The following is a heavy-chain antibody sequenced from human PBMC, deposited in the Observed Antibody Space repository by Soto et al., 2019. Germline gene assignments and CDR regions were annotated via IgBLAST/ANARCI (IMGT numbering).Heavy chain of an antibody. CDR3: AREPAAKYYFDY. V-gene: IGHV1-69*04. Sequence: SVKVSCKASGGTFSSYTISWVRQAPGQGLEWMGRIIPILGIANYAQKFQGRVTITADKSTSTAYMELSSLRSEDTAVYYCAREPAAKYYFDYWGQGTLVTVSS. D-gene: IGHD5-18*01. J-gene: IGHJ4*02. CDR1: GGTFSSYT. CDR2: IIPILGIA.